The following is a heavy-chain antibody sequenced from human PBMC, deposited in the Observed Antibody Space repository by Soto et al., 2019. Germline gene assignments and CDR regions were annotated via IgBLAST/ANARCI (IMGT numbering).Heavy chain of an antibody. D-gene: IGHD3-16*01. CDR2: ISPYTGNT. CDR1: GYIFVNYG. Sequence: QVQLVQSGDEVKKPGASVKVSCKASGYIFVNYGIAWVRQAPGQGLEWMGWISPYTGNTHSATQVHGRPTMTTDTSTSTAYMDLGSLTSDDTAVYYCVMVDNYVTPTPQDVWGQGTTVTVSS. J-gene: IGHJ6*02. CDR3: VMVDNYVTPTPQDV. V-gene: IGHV1-18*01.